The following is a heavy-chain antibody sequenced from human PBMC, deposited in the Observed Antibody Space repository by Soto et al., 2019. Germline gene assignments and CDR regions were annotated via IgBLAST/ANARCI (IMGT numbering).Heavy chain of an antibody. CDR2: IYWDDDE. J-gene: IGHJ4*02. Sequence: QITLKESGPTLVKPTETLTLTCSFSGFSLNTRGVGVGWIRQPPGKALEWLALIYWDDDERYSPSLKNRLTITKDTSKNQVVLTVTDVDPVDTGTYFCENDSIGWYGLDYWGQGILVTVSS. CDR1: GFSLNTRGVG. CDR3: ENDSIGWYGLDY. V-gene: IGHV2-5*02. D-gene: IGHD6-19*01.